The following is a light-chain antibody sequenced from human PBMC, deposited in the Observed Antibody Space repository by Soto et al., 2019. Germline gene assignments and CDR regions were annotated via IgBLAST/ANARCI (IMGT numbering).Light chain of an antibody. CDR1: QSLVYSGGNTY. V-gene: IGKV2-30*01. CDR2: KVS. J-gene: IGKJ1*01. Sequence: DVVMTQSPLSLPVTLGQPASISCRSSQSLVYSGGNTYLNWFQQRPGQSPRRLIYKVSNRDSGVPDRFSGSGSGTDFTLKISRVEAEDVGVYYCMQGTHSWTFGQGTKVDIK. CDR3: MQGTHSWT.